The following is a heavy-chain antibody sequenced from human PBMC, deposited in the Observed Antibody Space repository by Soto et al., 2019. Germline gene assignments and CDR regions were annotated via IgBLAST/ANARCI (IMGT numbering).Heavy chain of an antibody. J-gene: IGHJ3*02. CDR2: ISGSGGST. Sequence: EVQLVESGGGLVQPGGSLRLSCAASGFTFSRYAMSWVRQAPGQGLEWVSAISGSGGSTYYADSVKGRFTISRDNSKNTLYLQMNSLRAEDTAVYYCAATRSLYGSGSYIWGQGTMVNVSS. V-gene: IGHV3-23*04. D-gene: IGHD3-10*01. CDR1: GFTFSRYA. CDR3: AATRSLYGSGSYI.